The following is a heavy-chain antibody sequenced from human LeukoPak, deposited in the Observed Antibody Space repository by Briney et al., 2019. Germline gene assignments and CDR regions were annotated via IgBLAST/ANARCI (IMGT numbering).Heavy chain of an antibody. CDR1: GGSISSYY. V-gene: IGHV4-59*08. D-gene: IGHD6-19*01. Sequence: SETLSLTCTVSGGSISSYYWSWIRQPPGKGLEWIGYIYYSGSTNYNPSLKSRVTISVDTSKNQFSLKLSPVTAADTAVYYCARTASQRSGWYPDYWGQGTLVTVSS. CDR3: ARTASQRSGWYPDY. J-gene: IGHJ4*02. CDR2: IYYSGST.